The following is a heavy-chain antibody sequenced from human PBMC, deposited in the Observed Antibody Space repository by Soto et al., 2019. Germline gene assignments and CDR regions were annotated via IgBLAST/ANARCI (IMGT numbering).Heavy chain of an antibody. V-gene: IGHV4-59*01. D-gene: IGHD3-10*01. Sequence: SETLSLTCTVSGGSSSSYYWSWIRQPPGKGLEWIGYIYYSGGTNYNPSLKSRVTISEDTSKNQFSLKRSSVPAADTAVYYCGRRAYYYPSGSHNYYYGLLVWGQGTTATVSS. CDR3: GRRAYYYPSGSHNYYYGLLV. CDR2: IYYSGGT. CDR1: GGSSSSYY. J-gene: IGHJ6*02.